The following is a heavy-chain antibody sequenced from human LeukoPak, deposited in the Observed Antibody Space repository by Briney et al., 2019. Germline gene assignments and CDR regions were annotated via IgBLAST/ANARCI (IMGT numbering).Heavy chain of an antibody. J-gene: IGHJ4*02. CDR1: GFTFSNSG. D-gene: IGHD1-26*01. CDR2: MWYDGSRE. V-gene: IGHV3-33*01. CDR3: ARDLSFGSLDF. Sequence: GGSLRLSCAASGFTFSNSGMHWVRQAPGTGLEWVAGMWYDGSREDYADSVKGRFTISRDMSKNTLNLQMNSLRVEDTAMFYCARDLSFGSLDFRGQGTLVTVSS.